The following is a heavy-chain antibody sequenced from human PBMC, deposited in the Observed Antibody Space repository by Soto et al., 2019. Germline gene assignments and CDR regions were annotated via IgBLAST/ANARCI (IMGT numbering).Heavy chain of an antibody. CDR1: GGSFSGYY. J-gene: IGHJ6*02. Sequence: PSETLSLTCAVYGGSFSGYYWSWIRQPPGKGLEWIGEINHSGSTNYNPSLKSRVTISVDTSKNQFSLKLSSVTAADTAVYYCAGSYYDFWSGPRGGMDVWGQGTTVTV. CDR2: INHSGST. CDR3: AGSYYDFWSGPRGGMDV. D-gene: IGHD3-3*01. V-gene: IGHV4-34*01.